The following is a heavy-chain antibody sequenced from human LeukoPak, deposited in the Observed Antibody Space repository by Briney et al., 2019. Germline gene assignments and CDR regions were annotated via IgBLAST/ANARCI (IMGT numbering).Heavy chain of an antibody. CDR3: ARDPEGGEMATTVDY. D-gene: IGHD5-24*01. V-gene: IGHV3-21*01. CDR1: GFTFSSYS. J-gene: IGHJ4*02. Sequence: GGSRRLSCEASGFTFSSYSMNWVRQAPGKGLEWVSSITSSGFYINYADSVKGRFTISRDNAKNSLYLQMNSLRAEDTAVYYCARDPEGGEMATTVDYWGQGTLVTVSS. CDR2: ITSSGFYI.